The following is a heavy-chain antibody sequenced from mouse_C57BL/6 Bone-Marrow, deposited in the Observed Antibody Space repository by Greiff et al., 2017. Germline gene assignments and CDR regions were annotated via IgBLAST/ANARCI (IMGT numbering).Heavy chain of an antibody. V-gene: IGHV2-2*01. Sequence: VKLQESGPGLVQPSPSLSITCTVSGFSLTSYGVHWVRQSPGKGLEWLGVIWSGGSTDYNAAFISRLSISKDNSKSQVFFKMNSLQADDTAIYYWVRNYGGYYGNAMDYWGQGTSVTVSS. CDR3: VRNYGGYYGNAMDY. J-gene: IGHJ4*01. D-gene: IGHD1-1*01. CDR1: GFSLTSYG. CDR2: IWSGGST.